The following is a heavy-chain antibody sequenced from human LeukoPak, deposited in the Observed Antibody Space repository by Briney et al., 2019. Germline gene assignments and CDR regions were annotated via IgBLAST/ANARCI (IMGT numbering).Heavy chain of an antibody. D-gene: IGHD3-22*01. V-gene: IGHV3-66*01. J-gene: IGHJ5*02. CDR2: IYSGRGT. Sequence: GGSLRLSCAASGFTVSSNYMSWVRQAPGKGLEWVSVIYSGRGTNYADSVKGRFTISRDNSKNTLYLQMNSLRAEDTAVYYCAKAQGDYYYDSSGYYDWFDPWGQGTLVTVSS. CDR3: AKAQGDYYYDSSGYYDWFDP. CDR1: GFTVSSNY.